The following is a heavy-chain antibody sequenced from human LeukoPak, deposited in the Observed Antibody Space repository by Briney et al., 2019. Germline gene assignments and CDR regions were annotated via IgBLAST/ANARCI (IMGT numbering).Heavy chain of an antibody. CDR2: ISSSSSYT. D-gene: IGHD3-10*01. J-gene: IGHJ3*01. CDR1: GLTFSDYY. V-gene: IGHV3-11*05. CDR3: ARGGRPYYYGSGSYYNDGP. Sequence: GGSLRLSCAASGLTFSDYYMSWIRQAPGKGLEWVSYISSSSSYTNCADSVKGRFTISRDNAKNSLYLQMNSLRAEDTAVYYCARGGRPYYYGSGSYYNDGPWGQGTMVTVSS.